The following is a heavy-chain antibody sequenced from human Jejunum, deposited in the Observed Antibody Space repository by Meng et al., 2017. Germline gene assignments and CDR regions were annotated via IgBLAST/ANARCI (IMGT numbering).Heavy chain of an antibody. CDR2: RWAEGTTT. CDR3: ARDRAWRHFYY. Sequence: DVLLVEFGVGFCKHGGSLRLSDAVSEVTFRRFAMCWVLQAPGKWLEGVSVRWAEGTTTYHAYSVNGRFSVSRDNSKNTVYLQMNSLRVEESAIYSCARDRAWRHFYYWGPGKLVTVSS. D-gene: IGHD1-1*01. CDR1: EVTFRRFA. V-gene: IGHV3-23*03. J-gene: IGHJ4*01.